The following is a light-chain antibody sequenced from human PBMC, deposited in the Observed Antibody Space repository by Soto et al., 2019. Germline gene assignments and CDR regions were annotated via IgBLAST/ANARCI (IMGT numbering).Light chain of an antibody. CDR1: QSVSSY. CDR2: DAS. J-gene: IGKJ3*01. Sequence: EIVLTQSPATLSLSPGERATLSCRASQSVSSYLAWYQQKPGQAPRLLIYDASNWATGIPARFSGSRSGTDFALAISCLEPEDFAVYYCRQRSNWPLTFGPGTKVDIK. V-gene: IGKV3-11*01. CDR3: RQRSNWPLT.